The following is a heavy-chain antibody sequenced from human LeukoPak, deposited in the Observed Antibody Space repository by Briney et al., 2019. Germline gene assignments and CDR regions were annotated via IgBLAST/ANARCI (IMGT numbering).Heavy chain of an antibody. D-gene: IGHD2-15*01. Sequence: PGGSLRLSCAASGFTFSSYSMNWVRQAPGKGLEWVSYISSSSSTIYYADSVKGRFTISRDNAKNSLYLQMNSLRAEDTAVYYCARDLSLLVVAATWGYWGRGTLVTVSS. V-gene: IGHV3-48*01. CDR1: GFTFSSYS. CDR3: ARDLSLLVVAATWGY. J-gene: IGHJ4*02. CDR2: ISSSSSTI.